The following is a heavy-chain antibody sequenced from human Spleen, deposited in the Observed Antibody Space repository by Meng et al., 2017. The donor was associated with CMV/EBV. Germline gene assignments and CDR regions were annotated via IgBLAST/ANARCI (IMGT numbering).Heavy chain of an antibody. CDR3: ARVRPRYYHYGMDV. Sequence: SETLSLTCAVYGASFSDYYWSWIRQPPKKGLEWIGEISNSGRTYSSPSLKSRVTISVDTSKNQFSLKLNSVTAADTAVYYCARVRPRYYHYGMDVWGQGTTVTVSS. J-gene: IGHJ6*02. V-gene: IGHV4-34*01. CDR2: ISNSGRT. CDR1: GASFSDYY.